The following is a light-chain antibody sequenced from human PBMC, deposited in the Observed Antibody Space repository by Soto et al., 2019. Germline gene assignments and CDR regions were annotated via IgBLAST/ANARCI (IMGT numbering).Light chain of an antibody. CDR2: GAS. CDR1: QSLTDNY. V-gene: IGKV3-20*01. J-gene: IGKJ1*01. CDR3: QQYHNSPWT. Sequence: EIVLTQSPGTLSLSPGERATLSCRASQSLTDNYLAWYQQKPGQPPRLLISGASSRAAGIPDGFSGSGSATDFILTIRELEPEDFAVYYCQQYHNSPWTFGRGTTVEIK.